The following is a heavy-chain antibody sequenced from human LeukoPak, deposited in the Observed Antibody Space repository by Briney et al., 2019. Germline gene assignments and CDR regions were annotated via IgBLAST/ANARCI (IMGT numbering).Heavy chain of an antibody. Sequence: SETLSLTCTVSGGSISSSSYYWGWIRQPPGKGLEWIGSIYYSGSTYYNPSLKSRVTISVDTSKNQFSLKLSSVTAADTAVYYCARVVGYSSGLDYWGQGTLVTVSS. CDR3: ARVVGYSSGLDY. J-gene: IGHJ4*02. V-gene: IGHV4-39*01. CDR2: IYYSGST. CDR1: GGSISSSSYY. D-gene: IGHD6-19*01.